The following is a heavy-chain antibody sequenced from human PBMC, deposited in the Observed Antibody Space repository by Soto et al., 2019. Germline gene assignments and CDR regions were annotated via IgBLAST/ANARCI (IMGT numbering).Heavy chain of an antibody. J-gene: IGHJ4*02. D-gene: IGHD6-19*01. V-gene: IGHV3-9*01. CDR3: AKEETGSGWYYFDY. CDR1: GFTFDDYA. CDR2: ISWNSGSI. Sequence: PGGSLSLSCAASGFTFDDYAMHWVRQAPGKGLEWVSGISWNSGSIGYADSVKGRFTISRDNAKNSLYLQMNSLRAEDTALYYCAKEETGSGWYYFDYWGQGTLVTVSS.